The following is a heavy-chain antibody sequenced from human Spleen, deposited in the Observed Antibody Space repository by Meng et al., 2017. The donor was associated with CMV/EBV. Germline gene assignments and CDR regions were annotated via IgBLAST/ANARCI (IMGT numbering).Heavy chain of an antibody. V-gene: IGHV1-2*02. Sequence: ASVKVSCKASGYTFTGYYIHWVRQAPGQGLEWMGWINPNSGGTKYAQKFQGRVTMTSDTSMNTAYMELSSLRSDDTAVYYCARVIGDEYGMDLWGQGTTVTVSS. J-gene: IGHJ6*02. CDR3: ARVIGDEYGMDL. CDR2: INPNSGGT. CDR1: GYTFTGYY. D-gene: IGHD5-24*01.